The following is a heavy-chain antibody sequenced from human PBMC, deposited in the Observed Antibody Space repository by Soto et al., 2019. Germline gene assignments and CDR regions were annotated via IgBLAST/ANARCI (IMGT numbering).Heavy chain of an antibody. D-gene: IGHD6-13*01. Sequence: QLQLQESGSGLVKPSQTLSLTCAVSGGSISSGGYSWSWIRQPPGKGLEWIGYIYHSGSTYYNPSLKSRVTISVDRSKNQFSLKLRSVTAADTAVYYCARGRGSLVRNRSYYYGMDVWGQGTTVTVSS. CDR3: ARGRGSLVRNRSYYYGMDV. V-gene: IGHV4-30-2*01. J-gene: IGHJ6*02. CDR2: IYHSGST. CDR1: GGSISSGGYS.